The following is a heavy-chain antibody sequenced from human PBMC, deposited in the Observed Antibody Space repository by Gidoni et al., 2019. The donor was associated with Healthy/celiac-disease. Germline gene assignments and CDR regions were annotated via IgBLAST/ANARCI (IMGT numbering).Heavy chain of an antibody. Sequence: EVQLVESGGGLVKPGGSLRLSCAASGFTLSSYSMNWVRQAPGKGLAWVSSISSSSSYIYYADSVKGRFTISRDNAKNSLYLQMNSLRAEDTAVYYCARGVGYGSGSDYFDYWGQGTLVTFSS. J-gene: IGHJ4*02. V-gene: IGHV3-21*01. D-gene: IGHD3-10*01. CDR1: GFTLSSYS. CDR3: ARGVGYGSGSDYFDY. CDR2: ISSSSSYI.